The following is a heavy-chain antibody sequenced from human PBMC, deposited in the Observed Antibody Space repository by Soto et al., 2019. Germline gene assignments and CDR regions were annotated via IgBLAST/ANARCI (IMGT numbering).Heavy chain of an antibody. CDR2: ISYSGST. CDR1: GGSFSSSSYF. Sequence: TLSLTCTDSGGSFSSSSYFWAWIRQPPGKGLEWIGSISYSGSTYYNPSLKSRVTTSVDTSKNQFSVKLSSVTATDTAVYYCARESSGWYYDYWGQGTLVTASS. V-gene: IGHV4-39*02. D-gene: IGHD6-19*01. CDR3: ARESSGWYYDY. J-gene: IGHJ4*02.